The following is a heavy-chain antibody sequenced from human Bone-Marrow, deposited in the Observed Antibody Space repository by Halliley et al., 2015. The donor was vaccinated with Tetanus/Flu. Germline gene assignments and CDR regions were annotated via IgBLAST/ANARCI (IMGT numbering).Heavy chain of an antibody. J-gene: IGHJ4*02. CDR2: IYKSGST. CDR3: ARSGYDVWTGSYPPLDFDY. D-gene: IGHD3-3*01. V-gene: IGHV4-59*01. Sequence: IYKSGSTNYNPPLKSRVPISVDTSKGQIYLKVTSVTAADTAVYYCARSGYDVWTGSYPPLDFDYWGQGTRVTVSS.